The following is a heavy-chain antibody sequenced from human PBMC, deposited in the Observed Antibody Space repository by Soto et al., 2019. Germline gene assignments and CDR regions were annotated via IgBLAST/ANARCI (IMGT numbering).Heavy chain of an antibody. V-gene: IGHV1-3*01. Sequence: RASVKVSCKASGYTFTRYTIHWVRQAPGQRLEWMGWINAGNGNTEYSQKFQGRVTVTRDTSASTAYMELSSLRSEDTAVYYCASYFNTRFDYWGQGTLVTVSS. D-gene: IGHD1-26*01. CDR1: GYTFTRYT. CDR2: INAGNGNT. CDR3: ASYFNTRFDY. J-gene: IGHJ4*02.